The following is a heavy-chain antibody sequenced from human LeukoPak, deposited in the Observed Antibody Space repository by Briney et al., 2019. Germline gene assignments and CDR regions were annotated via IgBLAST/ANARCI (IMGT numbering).Heavy chain of an antibody. Sequence: GGSLRLSCETFGFTFRSYSMNWVRQAPGKGLEWVSYISSSSSTIYYAESVRGRFTISRDNVQSSVYLQMNSLRVEDTAVYYCARDPMTLVTSRSAVDGNPPEYWGLGTLVTVSS. V-gene: IGHV3-48*01. CDR1: GFTFRSYS. D-gene: IGHD4-17*01. CDR2: ISSSSSTI. J-gene: IGHJ4*02. CDR3: ARDPMTLVTSRSAVDGNPPEY.